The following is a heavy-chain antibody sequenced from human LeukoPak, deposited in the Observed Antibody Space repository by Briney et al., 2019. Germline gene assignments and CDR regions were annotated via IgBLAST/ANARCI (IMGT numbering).Heavy chain of an antibody. CDR1: GGSISSTGHF. Sequence: PSETLSLTCTVSGGSISSTGHFWGWIRQPPGKGLEWIGSISYSGSTYYNPSLKSRVTISVDTSKNQFSLKLSSVTAADTAVYYCARDLNFIGHDAFDIWGQGTMVTVSS. V-gene: IGHV4-39*07. J-gene: IGHJ3*02. D-gene: IGHD3/OR15-3a*01. CDR2: ISYSGST. CDR3: ARDLNFIGHDAFDI.